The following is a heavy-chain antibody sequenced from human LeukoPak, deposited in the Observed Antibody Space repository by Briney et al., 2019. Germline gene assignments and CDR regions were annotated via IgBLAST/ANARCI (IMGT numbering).Heavy chain of an antibody. D-gene: IGHD3-16*02. V-gene: IGHV3-30*02. CDR3: AKDAYFMITFGGVIVPPPDY. Sequence: PGGSLRLSCAASGFTFSSYGMHWVRQAPGKGLEWVAFIRYDGSNKYYADSVKGRFTISRDNSKNTLYLQMNSLRAEDTAVYYRAKDAYFMITFGGVIVPPPDYWGQGTLVTVSS. CDR1: GFTFSSYG. CDR2: IRYDGSNK. J-gene: IGHJ4*02.